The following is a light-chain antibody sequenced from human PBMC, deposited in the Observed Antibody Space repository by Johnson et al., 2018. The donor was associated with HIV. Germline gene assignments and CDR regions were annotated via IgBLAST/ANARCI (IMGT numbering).Light chain of an antibody. V-gene: IGLV1-51*02. J-gene: IGLJ1*01. Sequence: QSALTQPPSVSAAPGQTVTISCSGSSSNIGNNYVSWYQHLPGTAPKLLIYENNKRPSGIPDRFSGSKSGTSATQGNTGLQPVDEAYYYCGTWDSSLSSYVFGTGTKVTVL. CDR3: GTWDSSLSSYV. CDR1: SSNIGNNY. CDR2: ENN.